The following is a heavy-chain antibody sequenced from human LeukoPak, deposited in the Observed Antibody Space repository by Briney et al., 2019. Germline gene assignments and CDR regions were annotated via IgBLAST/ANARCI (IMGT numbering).Heavy chain of an antibody. CDR1: GYTFRRHD. D-gene: IGHD1-1*01. CDR2: VSAKTGRT. Sequence: ASVLVSFKASGYTFRRHDINWVRQAPGQGREGMGWVSAKTGRTGYAQKFQGRVYITTNASLSTAYMELSSLRSDDTAVYFCARESERNDGWFDPWGQGTLVTVSS. CDR3: ARESERNDGWFDP. J-gene: IGHJ5*02. V-gene: IGHV1-8*03.